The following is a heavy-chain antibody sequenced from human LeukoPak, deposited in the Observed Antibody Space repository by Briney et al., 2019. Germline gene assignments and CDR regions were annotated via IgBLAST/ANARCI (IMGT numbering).Heavy chain of an antibody. Sequence: PSETLSLTCAVSGYSISSGYYWGWIRQPPGKGLEWIGSIYHSGSTYYNPSLKSRVTISVDTSKNQFSLKLSSVTAADTAVYYCARLRGCSGGSCYIWFDPWGQGTLVTVSS. J-gene: IGHJ5*02. V-gene: IGHV4-38-2*01. D-gene: IGHD2-15*01. CDR3: ARLRGCSGGSCYIWFDP. CDR2: IYHSGST. CDR1: GYSISSGYY.